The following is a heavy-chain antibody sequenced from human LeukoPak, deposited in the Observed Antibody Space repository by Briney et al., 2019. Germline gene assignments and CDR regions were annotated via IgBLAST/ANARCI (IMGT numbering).Heavy chain of an antibody. CDR1: GFTFSRYS. J-gene: IGHJ6*03. V-gene: IGHV3-48*01. CDR2: ISSISSTI. Sequence: PGGSLRLSCAASGFTFSRYSMNWVRQAPGKGLEWVSYISSISSTIYYADSVKGRFTISRDNAKNSLYLQMNSLRAEDTAVYYCARDSEIAVTKSYYMDVWGKGTTVTVSS. CDR3: ARDSEIAVTKSYYMDV. D-gene: IGHD6-19*01.